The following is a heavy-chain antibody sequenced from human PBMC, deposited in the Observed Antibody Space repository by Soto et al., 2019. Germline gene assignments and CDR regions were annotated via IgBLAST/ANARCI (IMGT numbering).Heavy chain of an antibody. D-gene: IGHD3-3*01. Sequence: PSETLSLTCTVSGGSISSGDYYWSWIRQPPGKGLEWIGYIYYSASTYYNQSLKSRVTISVDTSKNQFSLKLSSVTAEDTAVYYCASASGYYDFWRGYYTSQLFDYWGQGILVTVS. J-gene: IGHJ4*02. CDR2: IYYSAST. V-gene: IGHV4-30-4*01. CDR1: GGSISSGDYY. CDR3: ASASGYYDFWRGYYTSQLFDY.